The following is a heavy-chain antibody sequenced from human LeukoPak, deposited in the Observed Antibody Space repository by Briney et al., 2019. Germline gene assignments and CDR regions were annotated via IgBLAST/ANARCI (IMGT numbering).Heavy chain of an antibody. CDR3: VRGPHIAATSY. D-gene: IGHD6-25*01. J-gene: IGHJ4*02. V-gene: IGHV3-7*03. CDR2: IKQDGSEK. CDR1: GFIFNNYR. Sequence: GGSLGLSCVASGFIFNNYRMTWVRQAPGKGLEWVANIKQDGSEKQYVDSVKGRFAISRDNAKKSLYLQINTLRAEDTAVYYCVRGPHIAATSYWGQGTLVTVSS.